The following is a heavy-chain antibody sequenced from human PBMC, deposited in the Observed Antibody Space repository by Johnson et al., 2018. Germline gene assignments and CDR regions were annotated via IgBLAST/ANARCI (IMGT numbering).Heavy chain of an antibody. CDR3: ARTYSGYDYMGSYYYYYMDV. J-gene: IGHJ6*03. Sequence: QVQLQESGPGLVKPSETLSLTCTVSGGSISSYYWSWIRQPPGKGLVWIGYIYYSGSTNYTPSLKSRVTKSVDTSKNQSSLKRTSLTAADTAVYYCARTYSGYDYMGSYYYYYMDVWGKGTTVTVSS. CDR2: IYYSGST. V-gene: IGHV4-59*01. D-gene: IGHD5-12*01. CDR1: GGSISSYY.